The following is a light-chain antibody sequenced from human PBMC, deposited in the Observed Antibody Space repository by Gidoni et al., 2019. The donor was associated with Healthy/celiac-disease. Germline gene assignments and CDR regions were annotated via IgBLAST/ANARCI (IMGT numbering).Light chain of an antibody. J-gene: IGKJ1*01. CDR1: QSVSSY. CDR2: DAS. CDR3: QQRSGWT. V-gene: IGKV3-11*02. Sequence: EIVMTQSPATLSLSPGERGTLSCRASQSVSSYLAWYQQKPGQAPRLLIYDASNRATGIPARFSGSGSGRDFTLTTSSLEPEDFAVYYCQQRSGWTFGQGTKVEIK.